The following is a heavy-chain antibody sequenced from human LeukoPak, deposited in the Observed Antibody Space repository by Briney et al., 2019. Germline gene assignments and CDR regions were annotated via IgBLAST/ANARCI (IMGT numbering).Heavy chain of an antibody. V-gene: IGHV4-59*01. CDR3: ARDSGSGTFT. Sequence: SETLSLTCTVSGDSLSSDYWSWVRQPPGKGLEWIGYVSYIGSTYYNSPLKSRLTISLHTSKKQFSLKLTSVTAADTAVYYCARDSGSGTFTWGQGTLVTVSS. J-gene: IGHJ5*02. CDR1: GDSLSSDY. D-gene: IGHD3-10*01. CDR2: VSYIGST.